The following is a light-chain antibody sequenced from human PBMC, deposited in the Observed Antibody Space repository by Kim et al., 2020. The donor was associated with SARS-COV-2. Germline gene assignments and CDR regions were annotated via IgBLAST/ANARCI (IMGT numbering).Light chain of an antibody. Sequence: DIQMTQSPSSLSASVGDRVTITCRASQSISSYLNWYQQKPGKAPKLLIYAASRLQSGVPSRFSGSGSGTDFTLTISSLQPEEFATYYCQQSYSTPWTFGQGTKVDIK. CDR1: QSISSY. CDR3: QQSYSTPWT. CDR2: AAS. V-gene: IGKV1-39*01. J-gene: IGKJ1*01.